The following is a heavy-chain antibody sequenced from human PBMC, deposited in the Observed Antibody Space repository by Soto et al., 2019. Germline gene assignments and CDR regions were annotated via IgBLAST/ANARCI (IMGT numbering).Heavy chain of an antibody. V-gene: IGHV1-3*01. CDR2: INAGNGNT. CDR1: GYTFTSYA. J-gene: IGHJ4*02. Sequence: ASGKVSCKASGYTFTSYAMHWVRQAPGQRLEWMGWINAGNGNTKYSQKFQDRVTITRDTSASTAYMELSSLRSEDTAVYYCAREPYKGFFDYWGQGTLVTVSS. CDR3: AREPYKGFFDY. D-gene: IGHD1-20*01.